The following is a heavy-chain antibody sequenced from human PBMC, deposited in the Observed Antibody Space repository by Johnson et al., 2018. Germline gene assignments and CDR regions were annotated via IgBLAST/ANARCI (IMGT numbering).Heavy chain of an antibody. V-gene: IGHV4-59*12. CDR1: GGSIRSYY. Sequence: QVQLQESGPGLVKPSETLSLTCTVSGGSIRSYYWSWIRQPPGKGLEWIGEIYHSGSTNYNPSLKSRVTISVDKSKNQFSLKLSSVTAAGTAVYYCARVSITMVRGAGRMDYYYYMDVWGKGTTVTVSS. CDR2: IYHSGST. J-gene: IGHJ6*03. D-gene: IGHD3-10*01. CDR3: ARVSITMVRGAGRMDYYYYMDV.